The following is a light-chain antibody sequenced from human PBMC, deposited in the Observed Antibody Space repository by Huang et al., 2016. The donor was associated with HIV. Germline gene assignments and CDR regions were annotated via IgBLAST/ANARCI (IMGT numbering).Light chain of an antibody. J-gene: IGKJ2*01. CDR2: DTS. V-gene: IGKV3-11*01. CDR3: QQPGS. Sequence: PGARATLSCRASQSVGGYLAWYQQKPGQAPRLLIYDTSTRATGIPARFSGSGSETDFTLTISSLEPEDVAVYYCQQPGSFGQGTKVDIK. CDR1: QSVGGY.